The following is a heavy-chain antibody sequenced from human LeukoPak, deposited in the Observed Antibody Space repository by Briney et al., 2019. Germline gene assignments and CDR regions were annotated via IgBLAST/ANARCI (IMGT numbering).Heavy chain of an antibody. CDR1: GVSFSGYY. J-gene: IGHJ4*02. CDR2: INHSGST. D-gene: IGHD3-3*01. Sequence: SETLSLTCAVYGVSFSGYYWSWIRQPPGKGLEWIGEINHSGSTNYNPSLKSRVTISVDTSKNQCSLKLSSVTAADTAVYYCARTDPYYDFWSGYYTAHSFDYWGQGTLVTVSS. V-gene: IGHV4-34*01. CDR3: ARTDPYYDFWSGYYTAHSFDY.